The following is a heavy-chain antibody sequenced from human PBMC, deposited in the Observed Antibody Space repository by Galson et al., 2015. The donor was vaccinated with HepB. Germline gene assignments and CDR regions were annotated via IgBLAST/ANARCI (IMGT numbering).Heavy chain of an antibody. D-gene: IGHD3-3*01. Sequence: QSGAEVKKPGESLRISCKGSGYSFTSYWISWVRQMPGKGLEWMGRIDPSDSYTNYSPSFQGHVTISADKSISTAYLQWSSLKASDTAMYYCARPISNYDFRSGYPNYGMDVWGQGTTVTVSS. CDR1: GYSFTSYW. J-gene: IGHJ6*02. CDR2: IDPSDSYT. V-gene: IGHV5-10-1*01. CDR3: ARPISNYDFRSGYPNYGMDV.